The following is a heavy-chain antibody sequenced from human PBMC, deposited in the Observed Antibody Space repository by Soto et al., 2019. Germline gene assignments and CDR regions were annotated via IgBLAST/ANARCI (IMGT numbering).Heavy chain of an antibody. CDR1: GFTFSSYA. Sequence: GGSLRLSCAASGFTFSSYAMNWVRQAPGKGLEWVSIISGSGGTTYYTDFVKGRFTISRDNSKNTLYLQMSSLRAEDTAVYYCVKGSDCSSFSCFARIDYWGQATLVTVSS. V-gene: IGHV3-23*01. CDR3: VKGSDCSSFSCFARIDY. J-gene: IGHJ4*02. CDR2: ISGSGGTT. D-gene: IGHD2-2*01.